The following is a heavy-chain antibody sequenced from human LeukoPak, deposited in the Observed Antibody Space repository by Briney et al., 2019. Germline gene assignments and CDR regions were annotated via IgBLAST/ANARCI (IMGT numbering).Heavy chain of an antibody. D-gene: IGHD2-21*02. CDR3: AGRGDYYFDY. J-gene: IGHJ4*02. CDR1: GGSFSGYY. Sequence: SETLSLTCAVYGGSFSGYYWSWIRQPPGKGLEWIGEINHSGSTNYNPSLKSRVTISVDTSKTQCSLKLSSVTAADTAVYYCAGRGDYYFDYWGQGTLVTVSS. CDR2: INHSGST. V-gene: IGHV4-34*01.